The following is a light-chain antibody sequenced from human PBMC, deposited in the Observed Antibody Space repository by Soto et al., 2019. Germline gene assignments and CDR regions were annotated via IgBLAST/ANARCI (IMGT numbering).Light chain of an antibody. CDR2: GGS. CDR3: HQYGSSPLT. V-gene: IGKV3-20*01. Sequence: IVLTQSPCTLSLSPGERATLSCRASHRSRGSSLAWYQQKPGQAPRLLIYGGSSMATGIPDRFSGGGSGTDFSLTISRLETEDFSVYYCHQYGSSPLTFGGGTKVDIK. J-gene: IGKJ4*01. CDR1: HRSRGSS.